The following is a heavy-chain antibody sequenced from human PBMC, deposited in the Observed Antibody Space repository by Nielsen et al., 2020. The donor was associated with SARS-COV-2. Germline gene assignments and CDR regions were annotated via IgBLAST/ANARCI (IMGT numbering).Heavy chain of an antibody. V-gene: IGHV3-7*01. CDR2: IKQDGSEK. CDR1: GFTFSSYG. D-gene: IGHD2-2*01. J-gene: IGHJ6*02. Sequence: GESLKISCAASGFTFSSYGMHWVRQAPGKGLEWVANIKQDGSEKYYVDSVKGRFTISRDNAKNSLYLQMNSLRAEDTAVHYCARDSFQYCSSTSCPPYYYGMDVWGQGTTVTVSS. CDR3: ARDSFQYCSSTSCPPYYYGMDV.